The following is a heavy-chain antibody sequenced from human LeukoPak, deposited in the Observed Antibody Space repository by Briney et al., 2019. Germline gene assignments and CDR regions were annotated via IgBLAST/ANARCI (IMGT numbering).Heavy chain of an antibody. J-gene: IGHJ5*02. D-gene: IGHD3-16*02. CDR3: ARVDVITFGAVIVQRRKWFDP. CDR1: GGSISGYY. V-gene: IGHV4-34*01. Sequence: SETLSLTCSVYGGSISGYYGTWIRQPPGKGLEWIGEINQSGSINYNPSLKSRVTMSVDTSKNQFSLKLTSVTGTDTAVYYCARVDVITFGAVIVQRRKWFDPWGQGTLVTVSS. CDR2: INQSGSI.